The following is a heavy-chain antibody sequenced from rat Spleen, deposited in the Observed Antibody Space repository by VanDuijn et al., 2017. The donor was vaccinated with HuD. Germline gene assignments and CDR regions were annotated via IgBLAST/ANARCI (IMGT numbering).Heavy chain of an antibody. V-gene: IGHV5-20*01. CDR2: ISYDGGNT. Sequence: EVQLVESGGGLVQPGGSMTLSCAVSGFTFNDYYMAWVRQAPTTGLEWVASISYDGGNTYLRDSVKGRFTISRDNAKNTQYLQMDSLRSEDTATYYCTRGYVMDAWGQGASVTVSS. CDR3: TRGYVMDA. J-gene: IGHJ4*01. CDR1: GFTFNDYY.